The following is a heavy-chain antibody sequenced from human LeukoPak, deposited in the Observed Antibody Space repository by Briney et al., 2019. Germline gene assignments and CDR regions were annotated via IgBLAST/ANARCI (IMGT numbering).Heavy chain of an antibody. CDR2: INPHSGGT. V-gene: IGHV1-2*02. J-gene: IGHJ3*02. Sequence: VKVSCKASGYTFSDYYLHRVRQAPGHGLEWMGWINPHSGGTHYAQKFQGRVTMTRDTSISTAYMELSSLRSDDTAVYFCAREIVATIGGAFDIWGQGTMVTVSS. CDR1: GYTFSDYY. CDR3: AREIVATIGGAFDI. D-gene: IGHD5-12*01.